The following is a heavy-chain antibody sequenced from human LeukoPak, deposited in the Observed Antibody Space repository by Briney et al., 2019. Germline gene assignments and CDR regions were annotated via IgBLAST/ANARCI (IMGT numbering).Heavy chain of an antibody. D-gene: IGHD3-22*01. CDR1: GFTFSSYW. CDR2: IKQDGSEK. CDR3: AKARRDYYDSSGYFHSGFDY. Sequence: GGSLRLSCAASGFTFSSYWMSWVRQAPGKGLEWVANIKQDGSEKYYVDSVKGRFTISRDNAKNSLYLQMNSLRAEDTAVYYCAKARRDYYDSSGYFHSGFDYWGQGTLVTVSS. J-gene: IGHJ4*02. V-gene: IGHV3-7*03.